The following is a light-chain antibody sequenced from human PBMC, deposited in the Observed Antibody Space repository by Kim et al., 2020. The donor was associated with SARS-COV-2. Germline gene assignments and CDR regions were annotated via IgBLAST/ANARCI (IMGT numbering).Light chain of an antibody. CDR2: RDS. J-gene: IGLJ3*02. Sequence: VSVALGQTARITCGGNNIGSKNVRWYQQKPGQAPVLVIYRDSNRPSGIPERFSGSNSGNTATLTISRAQAGDEADYYCQVWDSTWVFGGGTQLTVL. CDR3: QVWDSTWV. CDR1: NIGSKN. V-gene: IGLV3-9*01.